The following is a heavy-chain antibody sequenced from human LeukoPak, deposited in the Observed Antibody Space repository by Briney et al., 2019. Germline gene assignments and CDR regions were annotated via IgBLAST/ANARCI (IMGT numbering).Heavy chain of an antibody. CDR3: AIMYSGASGAFDY. J-gene: IGHJ4*02. V-gene: IGHV3-74*01. CDR1: GFTFSGYW. Sequence: GGSLRLSCAASGFTFSGYWTNWVRQAPRKGLVWVSRINGDGSITNYADSVKGRFTISRDNAKNTLYLQMNSLRAEDTAIYYCAIMYSGASGAFDYWGQGTLVTVSS. D-gene: IGHD1-26*01. CDR2: INGDGSIT.